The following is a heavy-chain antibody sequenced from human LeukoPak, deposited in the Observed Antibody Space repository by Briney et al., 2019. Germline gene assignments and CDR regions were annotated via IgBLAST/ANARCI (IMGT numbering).Heavy chain of an antibody. J-gene: IGHJ4*02. Sequence: NPSETLSLTCTVSGASINNYFWSWVRQPPGKGLEWIGYMYSSGSSTYNPSLKSRVTMPIDPSRNQLSLRVTSVTAADTAVYYCARGGWLKTSYYFDFWGQGSLVTVSS. D-gene: IGHD5-24*01. CDR2: MYSSGSS. CDR1: GASINNYF. V-gene: IGHV4-59*01. CDR3: ARGGWLKTSYYFDF.